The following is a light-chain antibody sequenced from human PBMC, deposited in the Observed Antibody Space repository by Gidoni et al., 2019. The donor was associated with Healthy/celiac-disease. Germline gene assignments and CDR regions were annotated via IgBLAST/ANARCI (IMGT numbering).Light chain of an antibody. V-gene: IGLV1-40*01. CDR2: GNS. CDR1: SSNIGAGYD. CDR3: QSYDSSLSGSDV. Sequence: SVLTQPHSVSGAPGQRVTIPCTGSSSNIGAGYDVHWYQQLPGTAPKLLIYGNSNRPSGVPDRFSGSKFGTSASLAITGLQAEDEADYYCQSYDSSLSGSDVFGTGTKVTVL. J-gene: IGLJ1*01.